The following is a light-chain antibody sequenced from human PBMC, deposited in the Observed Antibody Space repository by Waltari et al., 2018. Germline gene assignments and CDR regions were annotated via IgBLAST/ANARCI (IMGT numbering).Light chain of an antibody. CDR2: FGS. Sequence: DIVMTQSPLSLPVTPGEPASISCRSSQSLLHSNGYNYLDWYLQKPGQSPQLLIYFGSNRSSGVPVRFSGSGSGTDFTLKISRVEAEDVGVYYCMQALQTPYTFGQGTQLEIK. CDR3: MQALQTPYT. CDR1: QSLLHSNGYNY. V-gene: IGKV2-28*01. J-gene: IGKJ2*01.